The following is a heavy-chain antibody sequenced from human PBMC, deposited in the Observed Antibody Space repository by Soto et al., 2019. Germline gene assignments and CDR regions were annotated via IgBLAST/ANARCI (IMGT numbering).Heavy chain of an antibody. J-gene: IGHJ3*02. CDR3: ARDSSLGQWLVLNATNAFDI. V-gene: IGHV4-4*02. CDR1: SGSISSSNW. CDR2: IYHSGST. D-gene: IGHD6-19*01. Sequence: QVQLQESGPGLVKPSGTLSLTCAVSSGSISSSNWWSWVRQPPGKGLEWIGEIYHSGSTNYNPSLKSRVTISVDKSKNQFSLKLSSVTAADTAVYYCARDSSLGQWLVLNATNAFDIWGQGTMVTVSS.